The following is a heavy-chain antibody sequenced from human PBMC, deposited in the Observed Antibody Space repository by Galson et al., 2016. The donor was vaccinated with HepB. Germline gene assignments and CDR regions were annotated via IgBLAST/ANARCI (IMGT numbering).Heavy chain of an antibody. V-gene: IGHV3-30-3*01. CDR1: GFTFSRFA. J-gene: IGHJ4*02. Sequence: SLRLSCAASGFTFSRFAMHWVRQAPGKGLEWVAVVSYDGTTTYYADSVRGRFTISRDNSKNTLDLQMNSLRAEDTAMYFCARDSGPAWSYFDYWGQGILVTVSS. CDR2: VSYDGTTT. CDR3: ARDSGPAWSYFDY. D-gene: IGHD2-8*01.